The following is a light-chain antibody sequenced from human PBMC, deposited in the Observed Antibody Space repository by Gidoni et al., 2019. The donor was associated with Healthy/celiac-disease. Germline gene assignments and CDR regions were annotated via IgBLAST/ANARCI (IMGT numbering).Light chain of an antibody. CDR2: DVS. Sequence: QSALTQPASVSASPVQSITISCTGTSSDVGGYNYVSWYQQHPGKAPKLMIYDVSNRPSGVSNRFSGSKSGNTASLTISGLQAEDEADYYCSSYTSSSTVVFGGGTKLTVL. CDR3: SSYTSSSTVV. CDR1: SSDVGGYNY. J-gene: IGLJ2*01. V-gene: IGLV2-14*01.